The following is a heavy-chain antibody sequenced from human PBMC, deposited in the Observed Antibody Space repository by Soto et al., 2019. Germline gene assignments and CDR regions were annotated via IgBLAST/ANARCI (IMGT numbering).Heavy chain of an antibody. V-gene: IGHV4-4*07. CDR3: ARSPYSTPFKIWFHP. D-gene: IGHD6-13*01. CDR2: ISASGSA. J-gene: IGHJ5*02. Sequence: QVQLQASGPGLLKPSETLSLTCTVSGESVTLYQWSWIRQPAGKGLEWSGRISASGSADYSPSLKSRVTMSMDTSNNQFSLRLTSVPAADPAVYYCARSPYSTPFKIWFHPWGQGTLGTVAP. CDR1: GESVTLYQ.